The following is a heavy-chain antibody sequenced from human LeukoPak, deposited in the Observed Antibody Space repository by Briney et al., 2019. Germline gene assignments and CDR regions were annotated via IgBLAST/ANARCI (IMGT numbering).Heavy chain of an antibody. CDR2: IYHSGST. D-gene: IGHD4-17*01. CDR1: GYSISNDYY. V-gene: IGHV4-38-2*02. CDR3: ARVPTVTFFDY. Sequence: SETLSLTCTVSGYSISNDYYWGWIRQPPGKGLEWIGSIYHSGSTFYNPSLKSRVTISVDTSKNQFSLKLSSVTAADTAVYYCARVPTVTFFDYWGQGTLVTVSS. J-gene: IGHJ4*02.